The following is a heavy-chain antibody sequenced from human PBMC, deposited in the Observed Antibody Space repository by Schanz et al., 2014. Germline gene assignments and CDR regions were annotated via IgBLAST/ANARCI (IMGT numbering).Heavy chain of an antibody. D-gene: IGHD4-4*01. Sequence: QVQLQESGPGLVMPSETLSLTCTVSGGSISTYYCSWIRQPPGKGLEWIGYVHSSGSTNYNSSLKSRVTISVDTSKTQFPLKLSSVTAADTAVYYCARHLPGGYNNHGWFDPWGQGTLVTVSS. V-gene: IGHV4-59*08. CDR3: ARHLPGGYNNHGWFDP. CDR2: VHSSGST. J-gene: IGHJ5*02. CDR1: GGSISTYY.